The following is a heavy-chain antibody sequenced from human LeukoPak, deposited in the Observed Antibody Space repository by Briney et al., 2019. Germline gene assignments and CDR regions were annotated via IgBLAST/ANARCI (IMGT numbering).Heavy chain of an antibody. CDR1: GGSISSHY. D-gene: IGHD3-3*02. CDR2: IYYSGNT. V-gene: IGHV4-59*11. CDR3: ARDAPIRY. J-gene: IGHJ4*02. Sequence: SETLSLTCTVSGGSISSHYWSWVRQTPGKGLEWIGYIYYSGNTKYNPSLKSRVTISVDTSKNQFSLNLSSVTAADTAVYYCARDAPIRYWGQGTRVTVSS.